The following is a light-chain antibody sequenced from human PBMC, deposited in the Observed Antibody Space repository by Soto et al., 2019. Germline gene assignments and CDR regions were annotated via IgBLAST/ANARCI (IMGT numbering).Light chain of an antibody. Sequence: DIQMTQSPSTLSASVGDRVTITCRASQSISTWLAWNRHKPGKAPNLLVYKASSLENGVPSRFSGSGSGTEFTLTISNLQPDDVATYYCQQYGRYRWFGHGTKVEIK. J-gene: IGKJ1*01. CDR2: KAS. CDR3: QQYGRYRW. V-gene: IGKV1-5*03. CDR1: QSISTW.